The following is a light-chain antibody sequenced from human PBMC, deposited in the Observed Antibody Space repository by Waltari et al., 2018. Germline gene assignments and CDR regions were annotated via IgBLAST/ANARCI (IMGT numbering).Light chain of an antibody. Sequence: QSALTQPASVAGSPGQSITIPCTGTRSDTGSYSLVPWYQQQPGKAPKLIVYEVTRRPSGVSLRFSGSKSDNTASLTISGLQAEDEADYYCCSYGGVPSYVLFGGGTKLTVL. J-gene: IGLJ2*01. CDR1: RSDTGSYSL. CDR2: EVT. V-gene: IGLV2-23*02. CDR3: CSYGGVPSYVL.